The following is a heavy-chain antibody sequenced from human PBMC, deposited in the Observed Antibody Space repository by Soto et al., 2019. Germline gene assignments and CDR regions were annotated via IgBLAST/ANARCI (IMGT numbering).Heavy chain of an antibody. CDR1: GFTFSSYA. CDR2: ISGSGGST. CDR3: AKIATYYYDSSGYYFQH. J-gene: IGHJ1*01. D-gene: IGHD3-22*01. Sequence: GESLKISCAASGFTFSSYAMSWVRQAPGKGLEWVSAISGSGGSTYYADSVKGRFTISRDNSKNTLYLQMNSLRAEDTAVYYCAKIATYYYDSSGYYFQHWGQGTLVTVSS. V-gene: IGHV3-23*01.